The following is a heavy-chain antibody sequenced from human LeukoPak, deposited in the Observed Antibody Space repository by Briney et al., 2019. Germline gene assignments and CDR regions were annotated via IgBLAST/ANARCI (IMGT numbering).Heavy chain of an antibody. J-gene: IGHJ3*02. V-gene: IGHV3-48*03. CDR2: ISSSGSTI. CDR3: AREASGYSYGLDAFDI. CDR1: GFTFSSYE. Sequence: GGSLRLSCAASGFTFSSYEMNWVRQAPGKGLEWVSYISSSGSTIYYADSVKGRFTISRDNAKNSLYLQMNSLRGEDTAVYYCAREASGYSYGLDAFDIWGQGTTVTVSS. D-gene: IGHD5-18*01.